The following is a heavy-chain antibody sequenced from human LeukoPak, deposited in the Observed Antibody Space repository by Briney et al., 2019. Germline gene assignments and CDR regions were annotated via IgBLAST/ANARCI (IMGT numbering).Heavy chain of an antibody. CDR2: IYDSGST. CDR1: GGSIRSSYYY. CDR3: ARGRATALWGYYYYGMDV. V-gene: IGHV4-39*07. J-gene: IGHJ6*02. Sequence: SETLSLTCTVSGGSIRSSYYYWGWIRQPPGKGLEWIGSIYDSGSTYYNPSLKSRVTISVDTSKNQFSLKLSSVTAADTAVYYCARGRATALWGYYYYGMDVWGQGTTVTVSS. D-gene: IGHD3-16*01.